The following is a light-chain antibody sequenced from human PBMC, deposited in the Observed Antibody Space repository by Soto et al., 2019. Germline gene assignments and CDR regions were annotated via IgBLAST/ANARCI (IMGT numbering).Light chain of an antibody. Sequence: QAVVTQSPSASASLGASVKLTCTLSSEHSSYAIAWLQREPGKAPRYLMKLHSDGRHFKGDGIPDRFSGSSSGAERYLTISSLQSEDEADYYCQTWGTGPWVFGGGTQLTVL. CDR2: LHSDGRH. V-gene: IGLV4-69*01. CDR1: SEHSSYA. CDR3: QTWGTGPWV. J-gene: IGLJ3*02.